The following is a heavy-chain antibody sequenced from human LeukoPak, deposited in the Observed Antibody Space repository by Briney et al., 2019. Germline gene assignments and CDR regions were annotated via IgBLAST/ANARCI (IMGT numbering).Heavy chain of an antibody. CDR3: ARDWSSSSYTYYYYYMDV. CDR2: IYYSGST. J-gene: IGHJ6*03. Sequence: SETLSLTCTVSGGSISSSSYYWGWIRQPPGKGLEWIGSIYYSGSTYYNPSLKSRVTISVDTSKNQVSLKLRSVTAADTAVHHCARDWSSSSYTYYYYYMDVWGKGTTVTVSS. V-gene: IGHV4-39*07. CDR1: GGSISSSSYY. D-gene: IGHD6-6*01.